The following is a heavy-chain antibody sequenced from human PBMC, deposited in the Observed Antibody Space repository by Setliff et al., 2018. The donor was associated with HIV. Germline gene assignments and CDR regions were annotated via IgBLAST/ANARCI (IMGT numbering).Heavy chain of an antibody. CDR2: IIPVFATA. V-gene: IGHV1-69*13. CDR1: DVTPSNYA. Sequence: SVKVSCKVSDVTPSNYALNWVRQAPGQGLEWMGAIIPVFATANYAQKFQGRVTLTADESTLTAYMELRSLRSDDTAVYYCARGYCSSTSCYGIYYFDNWGQGTPVTVSS. D-gene: IGHD2-2*01. CDR3: ARGYCSSTSCYGIYYFDN. J-gene: IGHJ4*02.